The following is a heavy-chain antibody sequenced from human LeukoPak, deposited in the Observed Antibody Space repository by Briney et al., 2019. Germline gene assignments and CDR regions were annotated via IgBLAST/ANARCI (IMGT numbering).Heavy chain of an antibody. D-gene: IGHD5-18*01. V-gene: IGHV1-2*02. Sequence: ASVKVSCKASGYTFTGYYMHWVRQAPGQGLEWMGWINPNSGGTNYAQKFQGRVTMTRDTSISTAYMELSRLRSDDTAVYYCARAQLWFNYFDYWGQGTLVTVSP. CDR3: ARAQLWFNYFDY. J-gene: IGHJ4*02. CDR2: INPNSGGT. CDR1: GYTFTGYY.